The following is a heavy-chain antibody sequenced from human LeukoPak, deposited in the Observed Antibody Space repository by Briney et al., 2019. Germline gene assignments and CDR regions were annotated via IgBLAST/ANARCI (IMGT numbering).Heavy chain of an antibody. CDR3: ARLLRYFDWYFDY. D-gene: IGHD3-9*01. CDR1: GFTFRDYW. CDR2: IKQDGSEK. V-gene: IGHV3-7*01. J-gene: IGHJ4*02. Sequence: GGSLRLSCGASGFTFRDYWMSWVRQAPGKGLEWVANIKQDGSEKYYVDSVKGRFTISRDNAKNSLYLQMNSLRAEDTAVYYCARLLRYFDWYFDYWGQGTLVTVSS.